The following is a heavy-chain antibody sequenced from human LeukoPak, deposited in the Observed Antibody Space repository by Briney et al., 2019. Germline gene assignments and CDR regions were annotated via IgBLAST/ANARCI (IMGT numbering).Heavy chain of an antibody. Sequence: AASVKVSCKASGFTFTSSAMQWVRQARGQRLEWIGWIVVGSGNTNYAQKFQERVTITRDMSTSTAYMELSSLRSEDTAVYYCAALWFGETYGMDVWGQGTTVTVSS. CDR3: AALWFGETYGMDV. D-gene: IGHD3-10*01. J-gene: IGHJ6*02. CDR2: IVVGSGNT. CDR1: GFTFTSSA. V-gene: IGHV1-58*02.